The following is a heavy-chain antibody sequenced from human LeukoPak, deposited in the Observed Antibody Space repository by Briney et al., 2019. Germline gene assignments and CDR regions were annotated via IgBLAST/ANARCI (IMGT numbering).Heavy chain of an antibody. J-gene: IGHJ5*02. Sequence: PSETLSLTCTVSGGSISSSSYYWGWIRQPPGKGLEWIGSIYYSGSTYYTPSLKSRVTISVDTSKNQFSLKLSSVTAADTAVYYCARQGDIVVVPAATNWFDPWGQGTLVTVSS. CDR2: IYYSGST. CDR1: GGSISSSSYY. D-gene: IGHD2-2*01. V-gene: IGHV4-39*01. CDR3: ARQGDIVVVPAATNWFDP.